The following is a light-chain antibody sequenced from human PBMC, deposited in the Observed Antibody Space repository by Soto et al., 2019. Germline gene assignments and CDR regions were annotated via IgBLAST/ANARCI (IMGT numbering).Light chain of an antibody. V-gene: IGKV3-11*01. Sequence: EIVLTQSPATLSLSPGERATLSCRASQSVSSYLAWYQQKPGQAPRHLIYDASNRATGIPARFSGSGSGTDFTLTISSLEPEDFAVYYCQQRSNWPPPLTFGGGTKVEIK. CDR3: QQRSNWPPPLT. J-gene: IGKJ4*01. CDR1: QSVSSY. CDR2: DAS.